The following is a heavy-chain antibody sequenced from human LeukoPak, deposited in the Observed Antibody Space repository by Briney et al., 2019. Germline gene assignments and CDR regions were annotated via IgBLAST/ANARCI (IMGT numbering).Heavy chain of an antibody. V-gene: IGHV2-5*02. CDR3: AHYRSPGKLAGSEVY. CDR1: GFSLSTSGVG. D-gene: IGHD6-6*01. J-gene: IGHJ4*02. Sequence: SGPTLVKPTQTLTLTCTFSGFSLSTSGVGVGWIRQPPGKALEWLALIYWDDDKRYSPSLKSRLTITKDTSKNQVVLTMTNMDPVDTATYYCAHYRSPGKLAGSEVYWGQGTLVTVSS. CDR2: IYWDDDK.